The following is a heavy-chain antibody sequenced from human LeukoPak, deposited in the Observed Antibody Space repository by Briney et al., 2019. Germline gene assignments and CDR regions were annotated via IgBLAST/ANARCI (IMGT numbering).Heavy chain of an antibody. CDR1: GGSISSITYY. CDR3: ATLGCNSPSCRSSDY. J-gene: IGHJ4*02. Sequence: SETLSLTCTVSGGSISSITYYWGWIRQPPGKGLEWIGSIYYSGSTYYNPSLKSRVTISVDTSKNQFSLKLSSVTAADTAVYYCATLGCNSPSCRSSDYWGQGTLVTVSS. CDR2: IYYSGST. V-gene: IGHV4-39*01. D-gene: IGHD2-2*01.